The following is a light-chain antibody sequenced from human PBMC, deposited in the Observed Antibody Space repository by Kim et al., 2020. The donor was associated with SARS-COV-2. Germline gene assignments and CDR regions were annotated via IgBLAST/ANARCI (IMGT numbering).Light chain of an antibody. Sequence: SPGERATLSCRASQSVSSGYLAWYQQKPGQAPRLLIYGASNRAAGVPDRFSGSGSGTDFILTISRLEPEDLAVYYCQQYNVSPWTFGQGTKVEIK. V-gene: IGKV3-20*01. CDR1: QSVSSGY. CDR2: GAS. J-gene: IGKJ1*01. CDR3: QQYNVSPWT.